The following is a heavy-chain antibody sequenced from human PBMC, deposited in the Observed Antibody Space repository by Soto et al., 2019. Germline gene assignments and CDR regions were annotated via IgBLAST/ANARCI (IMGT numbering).Heavy chain of an antibody. Sequence: QVQLQESGPGLVKPSQTLSLTCTVSGGSISSGGYYWSWIRQHPGTGLEWIGYIYYSGSTYYNPSLKSRVTISVDTSKNQFSLKLSSVTAADTAVYYFARVLGIRLRVNWFDPWGQGTLVTVSS. D-gene: IGHD4-17*01. CDR1: GGSISSGGYY. V-gene: IGHV4-31*03. CDR3: ARVLGIRLRVNWFDP. CDR2: IYYSGST. J-gene: IGHJ5*02.